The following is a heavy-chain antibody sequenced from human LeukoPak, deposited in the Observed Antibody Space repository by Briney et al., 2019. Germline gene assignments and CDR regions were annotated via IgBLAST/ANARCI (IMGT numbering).Heavy chain of an antibody. CDR2: IYHSGST. CDR3: VRPYCGGECQSKNNWFDP. Sequence: PSETLSLTCTVSGGSISSYYWSWIRQPPGKGLEWIGEIYHSGSTNYNPSLKSRVTISVDKSKNQFSLKLSSVTAADTAVYYCVRPYCGGECQSKNNWFDPWGQGTLVTVSS. CDR1: GGSISSYY. V-gene: IGHV4-59*12. D-gene: IGHD2-21*01. J-gene: IGHJ5*02.